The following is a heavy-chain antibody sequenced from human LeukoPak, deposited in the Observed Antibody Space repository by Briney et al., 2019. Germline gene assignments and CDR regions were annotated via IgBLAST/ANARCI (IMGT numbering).Heavy chain of an antibody. CDR2: ISSTSTI. J-gene: IGHJ4*02. Sequence: HPGGSLRLSCAVSGFTFSSYAMHWVRQAPGKGLEWVSYISSTSTIYYAASVKGRFTISRDNAKNSLYLQMNSLRAEDTAVYYCARDLIGRYTFDYCGQGTLVTVSS. V-gene: IGHV3-48*03. CDR1: GFTFSSYA. CDR3: ARDLIGRYTFDY. D-gene: IGHD3-10*01.